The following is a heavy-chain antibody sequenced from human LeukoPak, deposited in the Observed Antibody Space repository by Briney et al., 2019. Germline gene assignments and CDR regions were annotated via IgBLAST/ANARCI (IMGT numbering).Heavy chain of an antibody. CDR3: ARAYFSSYYFDY. Sequence: GGSLRLSCAASGFTFSSYSMNWVRQAPGKGLEWVSSISSSSSYIYYADSVKGRFTISRDNAKNSLYLQMNSLRAEDTAVYYCARAYFSSYYFDYRGQGTLVTVSS. V-gene: IGHV3-21*01. CDR1: GFTFSSYS. J-gene: IGHJ4*02. D-gene: IGHD6-6*01. CDR2: ISSSSSYI.